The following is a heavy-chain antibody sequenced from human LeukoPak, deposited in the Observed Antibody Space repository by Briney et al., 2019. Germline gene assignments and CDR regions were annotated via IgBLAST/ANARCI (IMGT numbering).Heavy chain of an antibody. J-gene: IGHJ4*02. D-gene: IGHD5-12*01. V-gene: IGHV3-23*01. CDR1: GFTFSSYA. CDR2: ISGSGGST. Sequence: GGSLRLSCAASGFTFSSYAMSWVRQAPGKGLEWVSGISGSGGSTYYVDSVKGRFTISRDNSKNTLYLQMNSLRAEDTAVYYCAKDGREWPRSLDYWGQGTLVTVSS. CDR3: AKDGREWPRSLDY.